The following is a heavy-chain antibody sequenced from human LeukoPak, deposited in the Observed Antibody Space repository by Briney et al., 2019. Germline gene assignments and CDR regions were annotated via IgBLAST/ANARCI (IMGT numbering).Heavy chain of an antibody. CDR2: IIPIFGTA. CDR1: GGTFSSYA. Sequence: SVKVSCKASGGTFSSYAISWVRQAPGQGLEWMGGIIPIFGTANYAQKFQGRVTITTDESTSTAYMELSSLRSEDTAVYYCARDRCSSRSCYLTITQKGYFDLWGRGTVVTVSS. CDR3: ARDRCSSRSCYLTITQKGYFDL. J-gene: IGHJ2*01. D-gene: IGHD2-2*01. V-gene: IGHV1-69*05.